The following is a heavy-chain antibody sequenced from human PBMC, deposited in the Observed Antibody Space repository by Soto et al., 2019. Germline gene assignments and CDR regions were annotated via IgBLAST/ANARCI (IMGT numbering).Heavy chain of an antibody. V-gene: IGHV1-46*01. J-gene: IGHJ5*02. CDR2: INPSGGST. CDR1: GYTFTSYY. D-gene: IGHD2-21*02. CDR3: ARSRHIVVVTATPGVSDWFDP. Sequence: ASVKVSCKASGYTFTSYYMHWVRQAPGQGLEWMGIINPSGGSTSYAQKFQGRVTMTRDTSTSTVYMELSSLRSEDTAVYYCARSRHIVVVTATPGVSDWFDPWGQRTLVTGLL.